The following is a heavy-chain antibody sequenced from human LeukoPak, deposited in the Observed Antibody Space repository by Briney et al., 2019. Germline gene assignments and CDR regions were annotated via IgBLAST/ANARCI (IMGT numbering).Heavy chain of an antibody. CDR2: IATDGRDK. J-gene: IGHJ4*02. D-gene: IGHD6-13*01. Sequence: GSLRLSCAASGFTFNNYGMHWVRQAPGKGLEWVAVIATDGRDKEYADSVKGRFTISRDNSKNTLYLEMNSLRPEDTAVYHCAKDSKVAAAGYFFDYWGQGTLVTVSS. CDR3: AKDSKVAAAGYFFDY. CDR1: GFTFNNYG. V-gene: IGHV3-30*18.